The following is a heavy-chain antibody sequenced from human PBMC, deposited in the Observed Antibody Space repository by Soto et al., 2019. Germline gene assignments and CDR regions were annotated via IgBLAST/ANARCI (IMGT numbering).Heavy chain of an antibody. CDR3: AREMVRGVESDY. V-gene: IGHV1-18*01. D-gene: IGHD3-10*01. J-gene: IGHJ4*02. CDR2: ISTYNGNT. Sequence: QVQLVQSGAEVKKPGASVKVSCKASGYTFTSYGISWVRQAPGQGLEWMGWISTYNGNTKYAQKLKVRVTMTTHTSTSTAYMELRSLRSDDTAVFYCAREMVRGVESDYWGQGTLVTVSS. CDR1: GYTFTSYG.